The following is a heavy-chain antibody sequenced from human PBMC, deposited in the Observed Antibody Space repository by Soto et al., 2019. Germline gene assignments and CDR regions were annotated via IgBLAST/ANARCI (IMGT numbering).Heavy chain of an antibody. CDR3: AKEVGYFDY. J-gene: IGHJ4*02. CDR1: GFTFSSYG. V-gene: IGHV3-30*18. D-gene: IGHD3-10*01. CDR2: ISYDGSNK. Sequence: VQLVESGGGLVKPGGSLRLSCAASGFTFSSYGMHWVRQAPGKGLEWVAVISYDGSNKYYADSVKGRFTISRDNSKNTLYLQMNSLRAEDTAVYYCAKEVGYFDYRGQGSLVTVSS.